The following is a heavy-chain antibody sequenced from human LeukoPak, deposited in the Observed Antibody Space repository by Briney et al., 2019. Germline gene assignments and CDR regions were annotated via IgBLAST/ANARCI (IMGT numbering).Heavy chain of an antibody. CDR1: GFTLSGKW. CDR2: INPDGSQK. Sequence: GGSLRLSCEVSGFTLSGKWMSWVRQAPEKGLEWVASINPDGSQKLYVDSVKGRFTISRDNTKGSLYLQMNSLGAEDTAMYYCAKLLGTATTYDSWGQGTRVTVSS. V-gene: IGHV3-7*01. D-gene: IGHD5-24*01. J-gene: IGHJ4*02. CDR3: AKLLGTATTYDS.